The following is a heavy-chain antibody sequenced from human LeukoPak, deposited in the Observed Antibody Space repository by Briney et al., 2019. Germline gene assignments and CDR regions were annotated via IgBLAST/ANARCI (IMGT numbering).Heavy chain of an antibody. CDR1: GYSVSGGYY. J-gene: IGHJ5*02. V-gene: IGHV4-38-2*02. Sequence: PSETLSLTCTVSGYSVSGGYYWGWIRQPPGKGLEWIGSMYHSGDTYYNPSLKSRVTISVDTSQNQLSLKLSSVTAADTAVYYCARSKAHLSTSWYGTWFDPWGQGTLVTVSS. D-gene: IGHD2-2*01. CDR3: ARSKAHLSTSWYGTWFDP. CDR2: MYHSGDT.